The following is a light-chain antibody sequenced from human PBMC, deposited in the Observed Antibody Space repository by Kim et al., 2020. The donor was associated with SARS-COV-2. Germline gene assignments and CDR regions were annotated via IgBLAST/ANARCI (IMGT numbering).Light chain of an antibody. J-gene: IGKJ2*01. Sequence: DIQMTQSPSSLSASVGDRVTITCRASQSISSYLNWYQQKPGKAPKLLIYAASSLQSGVPSRFSGSGSGTDFTLTISSLQPEDFATYDCQQSYSTPDTFGQGTKLEI. CDR3: QQSYSTPDT. CDR1: QSISSY. V-gene: IGKV1-39*01. CDR2: AAS.